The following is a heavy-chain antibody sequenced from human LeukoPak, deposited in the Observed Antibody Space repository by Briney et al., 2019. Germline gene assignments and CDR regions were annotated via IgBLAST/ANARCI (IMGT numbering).Heavy chain of an antibody. CDR3: ARWDYGSGSFDY. Sequence: SETLSLTCTVSGVSISSYYWSWIRQPPGKGLEWIGYIYYSGSTNYNPSLKSRVTISVDTSKNQFSLKLSSVTAADTAVYYCARWDYGSGSFDYWGQGTLVTVSS. J-gene: IGHJ4*02. D-gene: IGHD3-10*01. V-gene: IGHV4-59*01. CDR1: GVSISSYY. CDR2: IYYSGST.